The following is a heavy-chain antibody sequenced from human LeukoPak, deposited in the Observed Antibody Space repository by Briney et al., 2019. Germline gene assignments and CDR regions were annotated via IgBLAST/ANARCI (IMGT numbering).Heavy chain of an antibody. CDR3: ARDSEYSSSPFDY. Sequence: GGSLRLSCAASGFTFSSYSMNWVRQAPGKGLEWVSSISSSSSYIYYADSVKGRFTISRDNAKNSLYLQMNSLRAEDTAVYYCARDSEYSSSPFDYWGRGTLVTVSS. CDR2: ISSSSSYI. CDR1: GFTFSSYS. V-gene: IGHV3-21*01. J-gene: IGHJ4*02. D-gene: IGHD6-6*01.